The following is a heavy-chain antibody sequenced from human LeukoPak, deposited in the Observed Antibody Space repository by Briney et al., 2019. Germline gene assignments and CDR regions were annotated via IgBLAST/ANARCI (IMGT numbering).Heavy chain of an antibody. CDR3: ARDWGNGWPDY. V-gene: IGHV3-7*01. Sequence: GGSLRLSCAASGFTFSSYWMSSVRQAPGKGLEWVANIKQDGSEKYYVDSVKGRFTISRDNAKNSLYLQMNSLRAEDTAVYYCARDWGNGWPDYWGQGTLVTVSS. CDR1: GFTFSSYW. D-gene: IGHD6-19*01. CDR2: IKQDGSEK. J-gene: IGHJ4*02.